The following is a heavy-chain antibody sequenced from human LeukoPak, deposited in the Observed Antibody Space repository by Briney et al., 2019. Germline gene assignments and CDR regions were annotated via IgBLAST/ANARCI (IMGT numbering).Heavy chain of an antibody. CDR1: GGSISSYY. D-gene: IGHD3-22*01. V-gene: IGHV4-59*01. CDR2: IYYSGST. Sequence: ASETLSLTCTVSGGSISSYYWSWIRQPPGKGLEWIGYIYYSGSTNYNPSLKSRVTISVDTSKNQFSLKLSSVTAADTAVYYCASGYYDSSGYYYGRGWYFDYRGQGTLVTVSS. J-gene: IGHJ4*02. CDR3: ASGYYDSSGYYYGRGWYFDY.